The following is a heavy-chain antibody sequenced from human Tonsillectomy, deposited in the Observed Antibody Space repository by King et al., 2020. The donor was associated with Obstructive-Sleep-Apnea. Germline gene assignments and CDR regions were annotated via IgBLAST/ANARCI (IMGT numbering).Heavy chain of an antibody. V-gene: IGHV3-30*18. CDR1: GFTFSSYG. Sequence: VQLVESGGGVVQPGRSLRLSCAASGFTFSSYGMHWVRQAPGKGLEGVAVISNYGSNKYYADSWKGRFTISRDNSKNTLYLQMNSLRAEETAVYYCAKLVGTMPLDYWGQGTLVTVSS. CDR3: AKLVGTMPLDY. D-gene: IGHD5-12*01. J-gene: IGHJ4*02. CDR2: ISNYGSNK.